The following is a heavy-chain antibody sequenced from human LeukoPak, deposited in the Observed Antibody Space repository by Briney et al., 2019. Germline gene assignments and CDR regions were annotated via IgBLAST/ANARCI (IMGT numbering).Heavy chain of an antibody. CDR1: GGSISSSSYY. CDR3: ARYSSSWYGSWFDP. D-gene: IGHD6-13*01. V-gene: IGHV4-39*07. J-gene: IGHJ5*02. Sequence: SETLSLTCTVSGGSISSSSYYWGWIRQPPGKGLEWIGSIYYSGSTYYNPSLKSRVTISVDTSKNQFSLKLSSVTAADTAVYYCARYSSSWYGSWFDPWGQGTLVTVSS. CDR2: IYYSGST.